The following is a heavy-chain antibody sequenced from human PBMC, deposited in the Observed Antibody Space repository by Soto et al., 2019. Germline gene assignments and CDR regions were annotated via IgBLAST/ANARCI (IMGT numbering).Heavy chain of an antibody. Sequence: GGSLRLSCAASGFTFSSYAMSWVRQAPGKGLEWVSAISGSGGSTYYADYVKGRFTISRDNSKNTLYLQMDSLRAEDTAVYYCAKPIVGATTGPHDYWGQGTLVTVSS. CDR3: AKPIVGATTGPHDY. CDR2: ISGSGGST. J-gene: IGHJ4*02. D-gene: IGHD1-26*01. V-gene: IGHV3-23*01. CDR1: GFTFSSYA.